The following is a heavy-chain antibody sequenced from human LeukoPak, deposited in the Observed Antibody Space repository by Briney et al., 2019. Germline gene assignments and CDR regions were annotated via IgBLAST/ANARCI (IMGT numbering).Heavy chain of an antibody. D-gene: IGHD6-6*01. CDR2: IYYSGST. V-gene: IGHV4-59*01. CDR1: GGSISSYY. CDR3: ARVVVRNWFDP. J-gene: IGHJ5*02. Sequence: SETLSLTCTVSGGSISSYYWSWIRQHPGKGLEWIGYIYYSGSTNYNPSLKSRVTISVDTSKNQFSLKLSSVTAADTAVYYCARVVVRNWFDPWGQGTLVTVSS.